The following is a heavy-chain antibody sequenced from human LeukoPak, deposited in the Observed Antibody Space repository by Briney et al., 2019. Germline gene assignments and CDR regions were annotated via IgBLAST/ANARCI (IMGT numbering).Heavy chain of an antibody. Sequence: GGSLRLSCAASGFTVSSNYMSWVRQAPGKGLEWVSVIYSGGSTYYADSVKGRFTISRDNSKNTLYLQMNSLRAEDTAVYYCASVVLGTRNYFDYWGQGTLVTVSS. V-gene: IGHV3-66*01. J-gene: IGHJ4*02. D-gene: IGHD3-16*01. CDR3: ASVVLGTRNYFDY. CDR2: IYSGGST. CDR1: GFTVSSNY.